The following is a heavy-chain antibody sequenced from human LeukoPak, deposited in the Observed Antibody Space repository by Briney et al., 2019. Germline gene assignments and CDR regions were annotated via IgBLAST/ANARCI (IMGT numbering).Heavy chain of an antibody. V-gene: IGHV1-69*04. CDR2: IIPILGIA. Sequence: SVKVSCKASGGTFSSYTISWVRQAPGQGLEWMGRIIPILGIANYAQKFQGRFTITADKSTSTAYMELSSLRSEDTAVYYCAREKTVAHFDYWGQGTLVTVSS. J-gene: IGHJ4*02. D-gene: IGHD4-23*01. CDR1: GGTFSSYT. CDR3: AREKTVAHFDY.